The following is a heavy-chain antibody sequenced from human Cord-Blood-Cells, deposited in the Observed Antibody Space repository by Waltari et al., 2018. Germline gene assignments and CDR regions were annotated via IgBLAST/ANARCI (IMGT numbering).Heavy chain of an antibody. CDR1: GFSLSTSGMC. V-gene: IGHV2-70*01. Sequence: QVTLRESGPALVKPTQTLTLTCTFSGFSLSTSGMCVSWIRQHPGKALAWLALIDWDDDKSYSTSLKTRLTISKDTSTNPVVLTMTNMDPVDTATYYCARNYGGNSYFDYWGQVTLVTVSS. CDR2: IDWDDDK. D-gene: IGHD4-17*01. J-gene: IGHJ4*02. CDR3: ARNYGGNSYFDY.